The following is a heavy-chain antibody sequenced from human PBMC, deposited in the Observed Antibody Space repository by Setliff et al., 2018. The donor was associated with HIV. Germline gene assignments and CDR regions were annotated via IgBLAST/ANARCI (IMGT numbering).Heavy chain of an antibody. V-gene: IGHV5-51*01. CDR2: MYPGTSTT. J-gene: IGHJ3*01. CDR3: ASRSGYSGDAFDV. Sequence: PGASLTISCQGSGYSFSTYWIGWVRQMPGKCLAWMGIMYPGTSTTKYSPSFQVKVTISAVKSISTTYLQWSSLKASDTAMYYCASRSGYSGDAFDVWGQETMVTVSS. CDR1: GYSFSTYW. D-gene: IGHD3-22*01.